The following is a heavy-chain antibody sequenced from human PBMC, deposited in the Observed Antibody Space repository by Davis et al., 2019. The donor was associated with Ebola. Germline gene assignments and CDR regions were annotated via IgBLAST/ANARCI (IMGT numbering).Heavy chain of an antibody. J-gene: IGHJ4*02. D-gene: IGHD1-26*01. V-gene: IGHV3-33*08. CDR1: GFTFKSYG. Sequence: GESLKISCAATGFTFKSYGMHWIRQPPGKGLDFVATIRSDGNDEFYADSVKGRVTISRDNSKNTVDLKLNSLRAEDTAIYYCARDRRGTYYFDFWGQGSLVIVSS. CDR2: IRSDGNDE. CDR3: ARDRRGTYYFDF.